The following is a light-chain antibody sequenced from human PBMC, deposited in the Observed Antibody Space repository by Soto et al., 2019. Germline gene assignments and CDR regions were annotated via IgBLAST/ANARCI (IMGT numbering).Light chain of an antibody. CDR3: AVWDDSLSGRV. Sequence: QSVLTQPPSASGSPGQTVTISCSGSSSNIGSNAVNWYQQLPGTAPKLLIHRNNQRPSGVPDRFSGSKSGTSASLAISGLRSEDEADYYCAVWDDSLSGRVFGGGTKVTVL. V-gene: IGLV1-47*01. J-gene: IGLJ3*02. CDR2: RNN. CDR1: SSNIGSNA.